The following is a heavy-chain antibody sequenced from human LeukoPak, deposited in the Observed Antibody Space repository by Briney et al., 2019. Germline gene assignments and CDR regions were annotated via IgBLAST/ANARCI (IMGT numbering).Heavy chain of an antibody. D-gene: IGHD3-22*01. Sequence: SETLSLTCTVSGGSISSGSYYWSWIRQPAGKGLDWIGRIYTTGSTNYNPSLKSRVTISVDTSKNQFSLKLSSVTAADTAVYYCARGYDGSGYYYRNWYFDLWGRGTLVTVSS. J-gene: IGHJ2*01. CDR3: ARGYDGSGYYYRNWYFDL. CDR2: IYTTGST. V-gene: IGHV4-61*02. CDR1: GGSISSGSYY.